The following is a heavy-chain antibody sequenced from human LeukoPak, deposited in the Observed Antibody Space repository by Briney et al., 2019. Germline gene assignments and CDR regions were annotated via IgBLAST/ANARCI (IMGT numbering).Heavy chain of an antibody. CDR1: GGSFSGYY. V-gene: IGHV4-34*01. D-gene: IGHD5-18*01. J-gene: IGHJ5*02. Sequence: SETLSLTCAVYGGSFSGYYWNWIRQSPGKGLEWIGEINQSRTTHYNPSLESRVTISVDTSKNQFSLKLASVTAADTAIYYCAKGAGGFSYYNWFDPWGQGTLVTVSS. CDR2: INQSRTT. CDR3: AKGAGGFSYYNWFDP.